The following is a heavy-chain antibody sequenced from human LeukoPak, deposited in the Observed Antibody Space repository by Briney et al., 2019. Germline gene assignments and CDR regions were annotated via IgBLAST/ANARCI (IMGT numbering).Heavy chain of an antibody. CDR2: IVGGDGGT. Sequence: GGSLRLSCAASGFTFSSYAMSWVRQAPGKGLEWVSGIVGGDGGTYYADSVKGRFIISRDNSKNTLYLQMNSLRAEDTAVYYCAKVPLIDYSNYWILAVYYMDVWGKGTTVTVSS. V-gene: IGHV3-23*01. CDR3: AKVPLIDYSNYWILAVYYMDV. CDR1: GFTFSSYA. J-gene: IGHJ6*03. D-gene: IGHD4-11*01.